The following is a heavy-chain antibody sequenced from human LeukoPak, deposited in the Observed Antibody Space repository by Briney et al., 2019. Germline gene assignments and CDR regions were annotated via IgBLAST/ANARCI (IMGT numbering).Heavy chain of an antibody. CDR1: GGSISSYY. Sequence: SETLSLTCTVSGGSISSYYWSWIRQPPGKGLEWIGYIYYSGSTNYNPSLKSRVTISVDTSKNQFSLKLSSVTAADTAVYYCASSPFGVVTTYYFDYWGQGTLVTASS. V-gene: IGHV4-59*01. J-gene: IGHJ4*02. CDR3: ASSPFGVVTTYYFDY. CDR2: IYYSGST. D-gene: IGHD3-3*01.